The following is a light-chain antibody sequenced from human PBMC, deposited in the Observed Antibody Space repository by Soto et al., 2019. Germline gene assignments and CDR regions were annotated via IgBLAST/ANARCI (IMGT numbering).Light chain of an antibody. Sequence: QSALTQPPSASGSPGQSVTISCTGTSSDVGGYNYVSWYQQHPGQAPKLLIYEVSKRPSGVPDRFSGSKSGNTASLTVSGLQAEDEADYYCSSFAGFNNFYVFGTGTKVTVL. CDR2: EVS. J-gene: IGLJ1*01. CDR1: SSDVGGYNY. CDR3: SSFAGFNNFYV. V-gene: IGLV2-8*01.